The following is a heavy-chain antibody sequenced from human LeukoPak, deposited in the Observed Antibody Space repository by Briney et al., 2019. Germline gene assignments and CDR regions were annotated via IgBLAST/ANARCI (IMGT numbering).Heavy chain of an antibody. CDR2: ISAYNRKT. D-gene: IGHD2-8*01. CDR1: GVTFSSYA. Sequence: ASLKVSCKASGVTFSSYAISWVRQATGQGLEWMGWISAYNRKTNNAQKLQGRVNMTTDSSTSRAYMELRSLRSDDTAVYCCARVADCTNGVCYTTDAFDIWGQGTMVTVSS. V-gene: IGHV1-18*01. J-gene: IGHJ3*02. CDR3: ARVADCTNGVCYTTDAFDI.